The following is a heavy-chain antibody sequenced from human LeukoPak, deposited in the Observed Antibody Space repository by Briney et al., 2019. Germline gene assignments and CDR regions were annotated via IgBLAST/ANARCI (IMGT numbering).Heavy chain of an antibody. CDR2: INPDGGNT. CDR1: GYTFTNSY. CDR3: ARIRDGYNDAYDI. J-gene: IGHJ3*02. Sequence: ASVKVSFKASGYTFTNSYIHWVRQAPGQVLEWMGLINPDGGNTNYAQNFQGRLTLTRDTSTSTVYMELSSLRSEDTAIYYCARIRDGYNDAYDIWGQGTVVTVPS. V-gene: IGHV1-46*01. D-gene: IGHD5-24*01.